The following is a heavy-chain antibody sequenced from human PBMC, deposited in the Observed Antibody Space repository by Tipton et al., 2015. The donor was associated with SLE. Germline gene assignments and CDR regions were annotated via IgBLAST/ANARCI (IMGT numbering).Heavy chain of an antibody. CDR3: ARDQVPHYAILTGQFDC. J-gene: IGHJ4*02. CDR2: ISHDESNK. V-gene: IGHV3-30*04. D-gene: IGHD3-9*01. CDR1: GLTFSTYT. Sequence: SLRLSCAASGLTFSTYTMHWVRQSPSKGLEGVAVISHDESNKYYADSVKGRFTISRDNSKNTLYLQMNSLRAEDTAVYYCARDQVPHYAILTGQFDCWGQRILFTVSS.